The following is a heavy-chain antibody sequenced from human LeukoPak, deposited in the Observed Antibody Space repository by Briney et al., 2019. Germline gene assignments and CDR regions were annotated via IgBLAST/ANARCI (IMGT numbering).Heavy chain of an antibody. Sequence: GGSLRLSCAASGFTFSSYGMNWVRQAPGKGLEWVSYISSSGSTIYYTDSVKGRFTISRDNAKNSLYLQMNSLRAEDTAVYYCAELGITMIGGVWGKGTTVTISS. D-gene: IGHD3-10*02. J-gene: IGHJ6*04. CDR3: AELGITMIGGV. CDR1: GFTFSSYG. V-gene: IGHV3-48*03. CDR2: ISSSGSTI.